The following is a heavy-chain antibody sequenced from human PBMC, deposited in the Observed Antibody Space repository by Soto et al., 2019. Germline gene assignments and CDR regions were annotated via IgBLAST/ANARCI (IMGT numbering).Heavy chain of an antibody. V-gene: IGHV3-15*01. Sequence: PGWSLRLSCAASGFTFSNAWMTWDRQAPGKGLEWVGRIKSNSDGGTTYYAAPVEGRFTISRDDSTNTVYLQMNSLKSEDTAVYYCTTTGTIDYWGQGTLVTVSS. CDR2: IKSNSDGGTT. J-gene: IGHJ4*02. D-gene: IGHD1-1*01. CDR1: GFTFSNAW. CDR3: TTTGTIDY.